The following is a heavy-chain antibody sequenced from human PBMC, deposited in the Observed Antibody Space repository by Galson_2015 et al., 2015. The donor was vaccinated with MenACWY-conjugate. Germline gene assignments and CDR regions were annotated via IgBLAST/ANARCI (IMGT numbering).Heavy chain of an antibody. D-gene: IGHD6-13*01. J-gene: IGHJ5*02. Sequence: VRQAPGKGLEWVSCIGGSGNYISYADSVKGRFTISRDNAENSLYLQMDSLRVEDTAVYYCARTAGSVPPWGQGTLVTVSS. CDR2: IGGSGNYI. V-gene: IGHV3-21*06. CDR3: ARTAGSVPP.